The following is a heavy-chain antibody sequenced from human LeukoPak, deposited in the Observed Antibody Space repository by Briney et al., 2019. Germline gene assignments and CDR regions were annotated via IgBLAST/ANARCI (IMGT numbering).Heavy chain of an antibody. CDR3: ASFLTYYYDSSGYSFDY. CDR1: GYTFTSYG. J-gene: IGHJ4*02. V-gene: IGHV1-18*01. D-gene: IGHD3-22*01. Sequence: ASVKVSCKASGYTFTSYGISWVRQAPGQGLEWMGWISAYNGNTNYAQKLQGRVTMTTDTSTSTAYMELRSLRSDDTAVYYCASFLTYYYDSSGYSFDYWGQGTLVTVSS. CDR2: ISAYNGNT.